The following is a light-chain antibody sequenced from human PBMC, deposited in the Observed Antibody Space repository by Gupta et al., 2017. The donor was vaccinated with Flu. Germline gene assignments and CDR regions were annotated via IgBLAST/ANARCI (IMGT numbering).Light chain of an antibody. J-gene: IGKJ2*01. CDR3: QQYKNWPPYT. CDR2: GTS. V-gene: IGKV3-15*01. Sequence: EILMTQSPATLSVSPGESATLSCWASQSLSNNLAWYQHKPGQAPRLLIYGTSTRATGIPARFSGSGYGTEFTLTISSRQSEDFAVYYCQQYKNWPPYTFGQGTKMEIK. CDR1: QSLSNN.